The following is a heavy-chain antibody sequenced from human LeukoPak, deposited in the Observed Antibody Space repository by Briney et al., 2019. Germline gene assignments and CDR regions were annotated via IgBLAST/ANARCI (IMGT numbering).Heavy chain of an antibody. CDR1: GFNFAEYA. D-gene: IGHD2-21*01. Sequence: AGGSLRLSCVASGFNFAEYAMHWIRQVPGKGLEWVSGINWNSGSIDYVDSVEGRFIISRDNAKGALYLQMNSLRAEDTAFYYCVKDIHEFASSWSSYFNDWGRGTLVTVSS. CDR2: INWNSGSI. CDR3: VKDIHEFASSWSSYFND. V-gene: IGHV3-9*01. J-gene: IGHJ1*01.